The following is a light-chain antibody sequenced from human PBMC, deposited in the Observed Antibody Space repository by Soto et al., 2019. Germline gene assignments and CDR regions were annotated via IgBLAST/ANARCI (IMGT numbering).Light chain of an antibody. CDR3: QQYNNWPS. Sequence: EVVMTQAPATLCVSPGERATLSSRASQTVSRNLAWYQQRPGQAPRLLIYDISNRAAGVPARFSGSGSETEFTLTIRSLQSEDFAVYFCQQYNNWPSFGQGTRLEIK. CDR2: DIS. V-gene: IGKV3-15*01. CDR1: QTVSRN. J-gene: IGKJ5*01.